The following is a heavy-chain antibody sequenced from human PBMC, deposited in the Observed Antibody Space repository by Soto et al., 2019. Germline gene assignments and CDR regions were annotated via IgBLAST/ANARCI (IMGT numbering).Heavy chain of an antibody. Sequence: GGSLRISCAASGFTFGHAWMDWVRQAPGKGLEWVGRIKSEPDGGTTDYAAPVKGRFTISRDDSKYMLFLQMNSLKIEDTAVYYCMTDPPKLLGPFDYWGQGTLVTVS. CDR1: GFTFGHAW. CDR3: MTDPPKLLGPFDY. J-gene: IGHJ4*01. V-gene: IGHV3-15*07. D-gene: IGHD3-16*01. CDR2: IKSEPDGGTT.